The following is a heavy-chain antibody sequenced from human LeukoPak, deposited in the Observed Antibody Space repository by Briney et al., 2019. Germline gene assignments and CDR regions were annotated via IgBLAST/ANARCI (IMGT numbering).Heavy chain of an antibody. V-gene: IGHV3-66*02. CDR2: IYSGGST. CDR1: GFTVSSNY. Sequence: GGSLRLSCAASGFTVSSNYMSWVRQAPGKGLEWVSVIYSGGSTYYADSVKGRFTISRDNSKNTLYLQMNSLRAEDTAVYYCARDRVDGYNYSELDYWGQGTLVTVSS. J-gene: IGHJ4*02. D-gene: IGHD5-24*01. CDR3: ARDRVDGYNYSELDY.